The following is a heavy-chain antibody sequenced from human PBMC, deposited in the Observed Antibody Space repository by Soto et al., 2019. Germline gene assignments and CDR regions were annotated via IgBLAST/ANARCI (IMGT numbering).Heavy chain of an antibody. V-gene: IGHV3-74*01. D-gene: IGHD6-13*01. CDR2: INSDGSTT. Sequence: EVQLVESGGGLVQPGGSLRLSCAASGFTFSSHWMHWVRQAPGKGLVWVSRINSDGSTTNYADSVKGRFTISRDNTKDTLYLQMNSLGAEDTAVYYCARPQQGRNNLPIDYWGQGTLVTVSS. CDR3: ARPQQGRNNLPIDY. CDR1: GFTFSSHW. J-gene: IGHJ4*02.